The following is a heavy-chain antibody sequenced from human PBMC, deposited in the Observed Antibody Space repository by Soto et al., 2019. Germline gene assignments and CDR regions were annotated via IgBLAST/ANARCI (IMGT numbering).Heavy chain of an antibody. CDR1: GDTFNFYT. Sequence: QVQLVQSGAEVRKPGSSVKVSCTASGDTFNFYTISWVRRAPGQGLEWMGRVIPMLRMSNYAQKFQGRVTISADKSTSTAYMALSSLRSDDTAVYYCATNYGSGSTHFDYWGQGTLVTVSS. V-gene: IGHV1-69*02. CDR2: VIPMLRMS. J-gene: IGHJ4*02. D-gene: IGHD3-10*01. CDR3: ATNYGSGSTHFDY.